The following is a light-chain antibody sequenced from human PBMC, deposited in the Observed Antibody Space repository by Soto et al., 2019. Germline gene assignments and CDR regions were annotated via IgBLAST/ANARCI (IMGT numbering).Light chain of an antibody. Sequence: EIVMTQSPATLSVSPGERATLSCRASQSVSSNLAWYQQKPGQAPRLLIYGASTRVTGIPARFSGSGSGTEFTLTISSLQSEDSAVYYCQQYNDWPRTFGQGTKVEIK. V-gene: IGKV3-15*01. CDR3: QQYNDWPRT. CDR2: GAS. CDR1: QSVSSN. J-gene: IGKJ1*01.